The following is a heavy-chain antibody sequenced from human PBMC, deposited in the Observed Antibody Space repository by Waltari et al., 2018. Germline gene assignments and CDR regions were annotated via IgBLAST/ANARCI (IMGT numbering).Heavy chain of an antibody. CDR2: INWNSDSI. D-gene: IGHD3-22*01. CDR1: GLPFDDYA. J-gene: IGHJ3*01. V-gene: IGHV3-9*01. Sequence: EVQLVESGGGLVHPGRSLRLSCAASGLPFDDYAMHWARQAPGKGLEWVAGINWNSDSIGYGDSVKGRFTISRDNARNSLYLQMNSLTTEDTAVYYCLKKNDEVYDRNGLVYDAFDVWGQGTMVTVST. CDR3: LKKNDEVYDRNGLVYDAFDV.